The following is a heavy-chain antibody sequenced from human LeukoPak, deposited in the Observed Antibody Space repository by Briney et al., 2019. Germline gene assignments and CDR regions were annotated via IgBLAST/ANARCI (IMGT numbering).Heavy chain of an antibody. CDR2: VSSSGSTI. V-gene: IGHV3-11*04. CDR1: GFTFSDYY. CDR3: ARVSSTDAFDI. D-gene: IGHD2-2*01. J-gene: IGHJ3*02. Sequence: GGSLRLSCAASGFTFSDYYMSWIRQAPGKGLEWVSYVSSSGSTIYYADSVKGRFTISRDNAKNSLYLQMNSLRAEDTAVYYCARVSSTDAFDIWGQGTMVTVSS.